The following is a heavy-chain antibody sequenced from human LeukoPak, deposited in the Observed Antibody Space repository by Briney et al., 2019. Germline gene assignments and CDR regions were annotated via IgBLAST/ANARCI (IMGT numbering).Heavy chain of an antibody. Sequence: SETLSLTCTVSGGSISSYYWSWIRQPPGKGLEWIGYIYYSGSTNYNPSLKSRVTISVDMSKNQFSLKLSSVTAADTAVCYCARGGGLSSGYYYRAFDYWGQGTLVTVSS. J-gene: IGHJ4*02. CDR1: GGSISSYY. CDR2: IYYSGST. CDR3: ARGGGLSSGYYYRAFDY. D-gene: IGHD3-22*01. V-gene: IGHV4-59*01.